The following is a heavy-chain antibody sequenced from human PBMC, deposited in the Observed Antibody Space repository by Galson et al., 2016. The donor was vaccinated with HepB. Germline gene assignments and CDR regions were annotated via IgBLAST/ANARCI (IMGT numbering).Heavy chain of an antibody. J-gene: IGHJ4*02. Sequence: SLRLSCAASGFTFSTNAMNWVGQAPGKGLEWVSGISDSGSSTSYADSVKGRFTISRDNSKYTLYLQMNSLRAEDTAIYYCANQHTTGWYSCLTHWGQGTLVTVSS. V-gene: IGHV3-23*01. D-gene: IGHD6-19*01. CDR2: ISDSGSST. CDR3: ANQHTTGWYSCLTH. CDR1: GFTFSTNA.